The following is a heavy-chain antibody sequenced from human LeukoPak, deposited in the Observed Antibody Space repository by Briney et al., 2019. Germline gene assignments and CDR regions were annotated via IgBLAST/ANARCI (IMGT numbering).Heavy chain of an antibody. CDR2: IIPIFGTA. CDR3: ATEGRTEAAAGTHPPIY. CDR1: GGTFSSYA. J-gene: IGHJ4*02. Sequence: GASVKVSCKASGGTFSSYAISWVRQAPGQGLEWMGGIIPIFGTANYAQKFQGRVTMTEDTSTDTAYMELSSLRSEDTAVYYCATEGRTEAAAGTHPPIYWGQGTLVTVSS. D-gene: IGHD6-13*01. V-gene: IGHV1-69*06.